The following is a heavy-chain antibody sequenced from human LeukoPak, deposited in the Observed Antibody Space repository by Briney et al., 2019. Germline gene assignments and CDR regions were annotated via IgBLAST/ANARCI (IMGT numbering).Heavy chain of an antibody. CDR1: GYKFTNYW. D-gene: IGHD6-25*01. CDR3: ARLLAAPYYINY. CDR2: IYPRDSDT. V-gene: IGHV5-51*01. Sequence: GESLKISCKGSGYKFTNYWIAWVRQMPGQGLEWLGIIYPRDSDTRYSPSFQGQVTISVDTSIDTAYLQWSSVRASDTAMYYCARLLAAPYYINYWGQGTLVTVSS. J-gene: IGHJ4*02.